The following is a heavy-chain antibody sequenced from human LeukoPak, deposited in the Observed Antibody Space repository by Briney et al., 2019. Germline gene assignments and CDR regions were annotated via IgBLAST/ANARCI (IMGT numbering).Heavy chain of an antibody. CDR1: GFTFDDYA. CDR3: AKDIGPEGYSYGPYYYYGMDV. D-gene: IGHD5-18*01. V-gene: IGHV3-9*01. J-gene: IGHJ6*02. Sequence: GGSLRLSCAASGFTFDDYAMHWVRQAPGKGLEWVSGISWNSGSIGYADSVKGRFTISRDNAKNSLYLQMNSLRAEDTALYYCAKDIGPEGYSYGPYYYYGMDVWGQGTTVTVSS. CDR2: ISWNSGSI.